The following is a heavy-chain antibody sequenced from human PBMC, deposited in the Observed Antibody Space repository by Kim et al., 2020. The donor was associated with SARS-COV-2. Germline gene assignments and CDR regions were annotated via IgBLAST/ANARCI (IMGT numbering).Heavy chain of an antibody. CDR3: AKDRGGYYDSSGYYFLGAFDI. CDR2: ISGSGGST. Sequence: GGSLRLSCAASGFTFSSYAMSWVRQAPGKGLEWVSAISGSGGSTYYADSVTGRFTISRDNSKNTLYLQMNSLRAEDTAVYYCAKDRGGYYDSSGYYFLGAFDICGQGTMVTVSS. D-gene: IGHD3-22*01. V-gene: IGHV3-23*01. CDR1: GFTFSSYA. J-gene: IGHJ3*02.